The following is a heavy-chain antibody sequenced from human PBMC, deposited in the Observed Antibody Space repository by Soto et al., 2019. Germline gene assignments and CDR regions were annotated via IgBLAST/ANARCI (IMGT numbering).Heavy chain of an antibody. CDR2: ISACDGST. J-gene: IGHJ4*02. D-gene: IGHD6-19*01. V-gene: IGHV1-46*01. CDR3: ARDTYPGIAVAGTSFDY. Sequence: ASVKVSCKASGYTFTSYYMHWVRQAPGQGLEWMGIISACDGSTSYAQKFQGRVTMTTDTSTSTAYMELRSLRSDDTAVYYCARDTYPGIAVAGTSFDYWGQGTLVTVSS. CDR1: GYTFTSYY.